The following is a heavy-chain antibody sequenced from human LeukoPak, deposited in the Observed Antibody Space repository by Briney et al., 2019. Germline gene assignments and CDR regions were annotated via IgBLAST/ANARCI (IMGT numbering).Heavy chain of an antibody. J-gene: IGHJ4*02. CDR2: IYYSGST. V-gene: IGHV4-59*01. Sequence: SETLSLTCTVSGGSISRYYWSWIRQPPGKGLEWIGYIYYSGSTNYNPSLKSRVTISVDTSKNQFSLKLSSVTAADTAVYYCARLGGSYWYYFDYWGQGTLVTVSS. CDR1: GGSISRYY. CDR3: ARLGGSYWYYFDY. D-gene: IGHD1-26*01.